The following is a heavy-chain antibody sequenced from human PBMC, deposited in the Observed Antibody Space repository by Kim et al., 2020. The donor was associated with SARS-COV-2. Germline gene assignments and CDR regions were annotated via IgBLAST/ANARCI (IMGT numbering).Heavy chain of an antibody. CDR3: AGTARAANFDY. J-gene: IGHJ4*02. V-gene: IGHV4-59*08. Sequence: SETLSLTCSVSGISISSYYWSLIRQPPGKGLEWMGYIYYTGSANYNPSLRSRVTISVDTSKNQFSLKLSSVTAADTAVYYCAGTARAANFDYWGRGALVTVSS. CDR1: GISISSYY. D-gene: IGHD5-18*01. CDR2: IYYTGSA.